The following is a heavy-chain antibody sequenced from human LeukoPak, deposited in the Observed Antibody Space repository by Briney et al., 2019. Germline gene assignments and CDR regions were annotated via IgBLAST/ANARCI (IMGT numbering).Heavy chain of an antibody. V-gene: IGHV3-74*01. CDR2: IKTDGSSA. D-gene: IGHD5-12*01. Sequence: GGSLRLSCAASGFSFSSYWMHWVRQAPGKGLVWVSRIKTDGSSATYADSVKGRFTISRDNSKNTLYLQMNSLRAEDTAVYYCAKDQDLVIVATNFDYWGQGTLVTVSS. CDR3: AKDQDLVIVATNFDY. CDR1: GFSFSSYW. J-gene: IGHJ4*02.